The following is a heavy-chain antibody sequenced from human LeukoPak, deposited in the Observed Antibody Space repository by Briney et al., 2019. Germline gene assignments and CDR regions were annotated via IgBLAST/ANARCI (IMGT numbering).Heavy chain of an antibody. V-gene: IGHV3-7*01. CDR1: GFTFSAYW. CDR2: MKHDGSEK. D-gene: IGHD3-3*01. J-gene: IGHJ4*02. Sequence: GGSLRLSCAASGFTFSAYWMSWVRQAPGKGLEWVASMKHDGSEKYYVDSVKGRFTISRDNAKNSLYLQMNSLRAEDTAVYYCASRAIYFDYWGQGTLATVSS. CDR3: ASRAIYFDY.